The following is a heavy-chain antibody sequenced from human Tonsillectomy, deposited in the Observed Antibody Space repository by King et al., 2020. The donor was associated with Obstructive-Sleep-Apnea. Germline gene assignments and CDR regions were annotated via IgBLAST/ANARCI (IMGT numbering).Heavy chain of an antibody. V-gene: IGHV3-74*01. J-gene: IGHJ4*02. Sequence: VQLVESGGGLVQPGGSLRLSCAASGFTFSSYWMHWVRQAPGKGLVWVSRINSDGSSTSYADSVKGRFTISRDNAKNTLYLQMNSLRAEDTAVYYCARGAGIAAAANNLGWDYWGQGTLVTVSS. CDR3: ARGAGIAAAANNLGWDY. CDR2: INSDGSST. CDR1: GFTFSSYW. D-gene: IGHD6-13*01.